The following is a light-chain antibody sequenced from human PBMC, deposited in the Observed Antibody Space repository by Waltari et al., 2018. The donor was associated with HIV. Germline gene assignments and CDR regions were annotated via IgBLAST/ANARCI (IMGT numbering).Light chain of an antibody. CDR3: LLSYGGPRV. CDR1: TGAVTSGHS. V-gene: IGLV7-46*01. Sequence: QAVVTQEPSLTVSPGGTVTLTCGSSTGAVTSGHSPYWFQQRPGQAPRTLIHDTSNKHPWTPARCSGSLLGGKAALTLSGAQPEDEAEYYCLLSYGGPRVFGGGTKLTVL. CDR2: DTS. J-gene: IGLJ3*02.